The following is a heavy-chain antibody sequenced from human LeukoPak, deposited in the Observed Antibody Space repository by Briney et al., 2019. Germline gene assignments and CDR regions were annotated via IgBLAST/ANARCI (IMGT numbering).Heavy chain of an antibody. Sequence: SETLSLTCTVSGGSISGSYWSWIRQPPGKGLEWIAYIYYSGSTNYNPSLKSRVTISVDTSKNQFSLKLSSVTAADTAVYYCASFRYRGFDYWGQGTLVTVSS. J-gene: IGHJ4*02. V-gene: IGHV4-59*01. CDR1: GGSISGSY. CDR3: ASFRYRGFDY. D-gene: IGHD3-10*01. CDR2: IYYSGST.